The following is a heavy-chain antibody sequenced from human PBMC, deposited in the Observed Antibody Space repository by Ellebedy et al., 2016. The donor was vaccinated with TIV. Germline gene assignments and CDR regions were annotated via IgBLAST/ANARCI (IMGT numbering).Heavy chain of an antibody. V-gene: IGHV3-21*01. J-gene: IGHJ4*02. CDR3: ARVAYYYDSSGSYYYYFDY. D-gene: IGHD3-22*01. CDR1: GFTFSSSS. Sequence: GESLKISCAASGFTFSSSSMNWVRQAPGKGLEWVSSISSSSSYIYYADSMKGRFTISRDNAKNSLYLHMNSLRAEDTAVYHCARVAYYYDSSGSYYYYFDYWGQGTLVTVSS. CDR2: ISSSSSYI.